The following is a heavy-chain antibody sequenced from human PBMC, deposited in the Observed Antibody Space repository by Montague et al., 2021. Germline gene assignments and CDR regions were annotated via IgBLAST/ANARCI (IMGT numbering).Heavy chain of an antibody. V-gene: IGHV4-39*01. CDR2: SGST. Sequence: SGSTSYNPSLKSRVTISVDTSKNQFSLKLSSVTAADTAVYYCARLWYYYESSGMADYWGQGSLGNVSS. CDR3: ARLWYYYESSGMADY. J-gene: IGHJ4*02. D-gene: IGHD3-22*01.